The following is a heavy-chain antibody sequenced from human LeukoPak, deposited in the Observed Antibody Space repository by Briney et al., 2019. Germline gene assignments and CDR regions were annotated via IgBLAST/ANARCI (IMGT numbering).Heavy chain of an antibody. CDR3: ARGIHGSGPPYSYYYGMDV. CDR1: GGSLSGYY. Sequence: SETLSLTCAVYGGSLSGYYWSWIRQPPGKGLEWIGEINHSGSTNYNPSLKSRVTISVDTSKNQFSLKLSSVTAADTAVYYCARGIHGSGPPYSYYYGMDVWGQGTTVTVSS. V-gene: IGHV4-34*01. D-gene: IGHD3-10*01. J-gene: IGHJ6*02. CDR2: INHSGST.